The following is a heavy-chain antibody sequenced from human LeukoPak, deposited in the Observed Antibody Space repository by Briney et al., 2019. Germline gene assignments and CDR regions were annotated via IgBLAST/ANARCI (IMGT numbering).Heavy chain of an antibody. J-gene: IGHJ3*02. CDR1: GGSISSYY. Sequence: KPSETLSLTCTVSGGSISSYYWSWIRQPPGKGLEWIGYIYYSGSTNYNPSLKSRVTISVDTSKNQFSLKLSSVTAADTAVYYCARLSPRDPSGSYPSDAFDIWGQGTMVTVSS. CDR2: IYYSGST. D-gene: IGHD1-26*01. V-gene: IGHV4-59*12. CDR3: ARLSPRDPSGSYPSDAFDI.